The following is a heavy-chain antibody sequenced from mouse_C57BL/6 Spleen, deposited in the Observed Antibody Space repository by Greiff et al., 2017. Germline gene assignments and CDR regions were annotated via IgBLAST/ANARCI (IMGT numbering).Heavy chain of an antibody. Sequence: VQLQQSGPELVKPGASVKISCKASGYSFTDYNMNWVKQSNGKSLEWIGVINPNYGTTSSNQQFKGKATLTVDQSSSTAYMQLHRLTSEDSAVYYCSRGGGYYEDYAMDYWGQGTSVTVSS. CDR3: SRGGGYYEDYAMDY. J-gene: IGHJ4*01. CDR2: INPNYGTT. V-gene: IGHV1-39*01. CDR1: GYSFTDYN. D-gene: IGHD2-3*01.